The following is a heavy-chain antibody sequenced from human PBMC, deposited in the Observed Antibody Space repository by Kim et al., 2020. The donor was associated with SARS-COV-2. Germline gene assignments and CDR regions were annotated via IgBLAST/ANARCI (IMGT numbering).Heavy chain of an antibody. V-gene: IGHV4-39*01. Sequence: SETLSLTCTLSGGSINSDSYYWGWVRQPPGKGLEWVASIYYSGTTYYNPSLKSRLTMSVDTSKNQFSLRLSSVTAADTAIYYWARHKIGIPFDPWGQGTLVTVSS. J-gene: IGHJ5*02. CDR2: IYYSGTT. CDR3: ARHKIGIPFDP. CDR1: GGSINSDSYY.